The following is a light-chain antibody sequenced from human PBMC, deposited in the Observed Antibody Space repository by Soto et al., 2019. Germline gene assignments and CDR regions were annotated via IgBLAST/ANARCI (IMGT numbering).Light chain of an antibody. Sequence: QSVLTQPPSVSAAPGQEVTISCSGSSSNVGHNSVSRYQQLPGTAPKLLIYDNNKRPSGIPARFSGSKSGTSATLGITGLQTGDEADYYCGAWDDSLTVYVFGSGTKV. CDR3: GAWDDSLTVYV. J-gene: IGLJ1*01. CDR2: DNN. V-gene: IGLV1-51*01. CDR1: SSNVGHNS.